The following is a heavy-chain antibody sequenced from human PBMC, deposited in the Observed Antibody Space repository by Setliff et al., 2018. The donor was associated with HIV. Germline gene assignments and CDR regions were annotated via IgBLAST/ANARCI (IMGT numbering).Heavy chain of an antibody. Sequence: ASVKVSCKASGYTFSSYGISWVRQAPGQGLQWVGWISGYNGNTHYAQNVQGRVTMTTDTSTNTAYMDLRSLRSDDTAVYYCTKDGLAASARAFDIWGQGTMVTV. D-gene: IGHD6-13*01. CDR2: ISGYNGNT. CDR1: GYTFSSYG. V-gene: IGHV1-18*01. CDR3: TKDGLAASARAFDI. J-gene: IGHJ3*02.